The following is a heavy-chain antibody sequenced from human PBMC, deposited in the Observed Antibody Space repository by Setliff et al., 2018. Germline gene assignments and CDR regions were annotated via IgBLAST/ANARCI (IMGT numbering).Heavy chain of an antibody. CDR3: ASSSGSSSNDAFDI. J-gene: IGHJ3*02. Sequence: ASVKVSCKASGYTFTSYDINWVRQTTGQGLEWMGWMNPNSGNTGYAQKFQGRVTITRNTSISTAYMELSSLRSEDTAMYYCASSSGSSSNDAFDIWGQGTMVTVSS. D-gene: IGHD1-26*01. CDR2: MNPNSGNT. V-gene: IGHV1-8*03. CDR1: GYTFTSYD.